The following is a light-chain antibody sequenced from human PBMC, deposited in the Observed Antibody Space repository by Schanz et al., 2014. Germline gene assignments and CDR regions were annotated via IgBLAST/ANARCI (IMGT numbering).Light chain of an antibody. V-gene: IGKV3D-15*01. CDR1: QGVSSY. CDR3: QHYYSLPLT. Sequence: IVLTQSPGTLSLSPGERATLSCRASQGVSSYLAWYQQKPGQAPRLLIYAASIRAIGIPDRFSGSGSGTDFTLTISSLQAEDVAIYYCQHYYSLPLTFGGGTKVELK. J-gene: IGKJ4*01. CDR2: AAS.